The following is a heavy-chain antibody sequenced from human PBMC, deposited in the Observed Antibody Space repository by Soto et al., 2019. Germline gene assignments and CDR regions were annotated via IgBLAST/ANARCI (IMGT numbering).Heavy chain of an antibody. D-gene: IGHD2-2*01. CDR3: ALRGGPIVVVPAAKPFVDY. V-gene: IGHV1-69*02. J-gene: IGHJ4*02. Sequence: QVQLVQSGAEVKKPGSSVKVSCKASGGTFSSYTISWVRQAPGQGLEWMGRIIPILGIANYAQKFQGRVTITADKSTSTAYMELSSLRSEDTAVYHCALRGGPIVVVPAAKPFVDYWGQGTLVTVSS. CDR1: GGTFSSYT. CDR2: IIPILGIA.